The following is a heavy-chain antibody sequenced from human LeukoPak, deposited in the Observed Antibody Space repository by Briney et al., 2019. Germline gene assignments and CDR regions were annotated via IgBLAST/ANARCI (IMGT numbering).Heavy chain of an antibody. CDR1: GFTFSSYE. J-gene: IGHJ4*02. Sequence: PGGSLRLSCAASGFTFSSYEMNWVRQAPGKGLEGVSYISSSGSTIYYADSVEGRFTISRDNAKNSLYLQMNRLRAEDTAVYYCARDDLVGYGKLTVDYWGQGTLVTVSS. V-gene: IGHV3-48*03. CDR3: ARDDLVGYGKLTVDY. D-gene: IGHD5-18*01. CDR2: ISSSGSTI.